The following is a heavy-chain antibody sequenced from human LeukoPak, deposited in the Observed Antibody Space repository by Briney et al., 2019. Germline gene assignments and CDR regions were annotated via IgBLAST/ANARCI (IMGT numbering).Heavy chain of an antibody. D-gene: IGHD2-15*01. J-gene: IGHJ3*02. Sequence: GRSLRLSCAAAGFTFNNYAMHWVRQAPGKGLEWVSVISPDGRDKHYADSVKGRFTISRDNSKNTLYLQMNSLRAEDTAVYYCARFRRYCRGGSCPPGAFDIWGQGTMVTVSS. CDR1: GFTFNNYA. V-gene: IGHV3-30*03. CDR2: ISPDGRDK. CDR3: ARFRRYCRGGSCPPGAFDI.